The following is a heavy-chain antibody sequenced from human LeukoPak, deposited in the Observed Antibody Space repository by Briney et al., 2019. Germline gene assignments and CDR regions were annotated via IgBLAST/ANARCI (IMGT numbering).Heavy chain of an antibody. J-gene: IGHJ4*02. Sequence: GGSLRLSCAASGFTFSSYAMHWVRQAPGKGLEWVAVISYDASNKYYADSVKGRFTISRDNSKNTLFLQMNNLRAEDMAVYHCAKGRYHDSSGYPIDYWGQGTLVTVSS. D-gene: IGHD3-22*01. CDR1: GFTFSSYA. CDR2: ISYDASNK. CDR3: AKGRYHDSSGYPIDY. V-gene: IGHV3-30-3*01.